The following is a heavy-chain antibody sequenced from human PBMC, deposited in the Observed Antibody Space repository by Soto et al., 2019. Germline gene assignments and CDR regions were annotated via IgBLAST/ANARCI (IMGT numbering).Heavy chain of an antibody. CDR3: SRGLKFDY. J-gene: IGHJ4*02. CDR2: TYYRSKWYN. Sequence: QVPLQQSGPGLVKPSQTLSLTCAISWDSVSSNSAAGNWIRQSTSRGLEWLGRTYYRSKWYNDYEASVKSRITINPDTSTNQSTLQLSSVTPEDTAVYYCSRGLKFDYWGQGTLVTVSS. CDR1: WDSVSSNSAA. V-gene: IGHV6-1*01. D-gene: IGHD2-21*02.